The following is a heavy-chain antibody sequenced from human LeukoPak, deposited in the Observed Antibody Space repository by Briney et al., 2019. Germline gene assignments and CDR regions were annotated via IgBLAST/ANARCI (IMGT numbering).Heavy chain of an antibody. Sequence: SETLSLTCTVSGGSISSYYWSWIRQPPGKGLEWFGYIYYSGSTNYNPSLKSRVTISVDTSKNQFSLKLSAVTAADTAIYYCARYPGLEGTGSRGAFDYWGQGTLVTVSS. CDR2: IYYSGST. D-gene: IGHD3-10*01. V-gene: IGHV4-59*01. J-gene: IGHJ4*02. CDR1: GGSISSYY. CDR3: ARYPGLEGTGSRGAFDY.